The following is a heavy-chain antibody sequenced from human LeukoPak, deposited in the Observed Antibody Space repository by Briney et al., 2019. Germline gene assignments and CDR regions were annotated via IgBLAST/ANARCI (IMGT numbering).Heavy chain of an antibody. CDR1: GNYW. Sequence: GGSLRLSCAASGNYWMHWVRQAPGRGLVWVSHINSDGSWTSYADSVKGRFTISKDNAENTVYLQMNSLRAEDTAVYYCVSFYEAYWGRGTLVTVSS. J-gene: IGHJ4*02. CDR3: VSFYEAY. V-gene: IGHV3-74*01. D-gene: IGHD2/OR15-2a*01. CDR2: INSDGSWT.